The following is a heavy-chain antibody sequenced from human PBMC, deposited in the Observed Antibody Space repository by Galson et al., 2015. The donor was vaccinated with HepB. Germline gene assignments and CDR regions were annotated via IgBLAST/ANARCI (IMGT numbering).Heavy chain of an antibody. CDR2: ISSSNDYI. D-gene: IGHD5/OR15-5a*01. CDR3: ARGPGLEFDY. CDR1: GFTFSTYS. V-gene: IGHV3-21*01. Sequence: SLRLSCAASGFTFSTYSMNWVRQAPGKGLEWVSSISSSNDYIYYADSVEGRFTISRDNAKNSLYLQMNSLRAEDTAVYYCARGPGLEFDYWGQGTLVTVSS. J-gene: IGHJ4*02.